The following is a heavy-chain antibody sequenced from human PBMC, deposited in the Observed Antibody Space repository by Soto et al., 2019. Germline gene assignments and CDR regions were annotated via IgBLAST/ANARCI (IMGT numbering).Heavy chain of an antibody. CDR2: IIPISGAA. Sequence: GGSVKVSCKASGGTFSNYVVNWVRQAPGQGLEWMGRIIPISGAANYAQKFQGRVTITADKSTSTSYMELSSLRSEDTAVYYCARDMTRTVVPYFDFWGQGTLVTVSS. V-gene: IGHV1-69*06. D-gene: IGHD1-7*01. CDR3: ARDMTRTVVPYFDF. CDR1: GGTFSNYV. J-gene: IGHJ4*02.